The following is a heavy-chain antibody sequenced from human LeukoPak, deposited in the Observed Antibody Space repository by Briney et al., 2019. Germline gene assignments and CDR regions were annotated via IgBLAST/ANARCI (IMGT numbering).Heavy chain of an antibody. D-gene: IGHD3-22*01. Sequence: GRSLRLSCAASGFTFSSYGMHWVRQAPGKGLERVAVISYDGSNKYYADSVKGRFTISRDNSKNTLYLQMNSLRAEDTAVYYCAKDYYDTDYWGQGTLVTVSS. J-gene: IGHJ4*02. CDR2: ISYDGSNK. V-gene: IGHV3-30*18. CDR1: GFTFSSYG. CDR3: AKDYYDTDY.